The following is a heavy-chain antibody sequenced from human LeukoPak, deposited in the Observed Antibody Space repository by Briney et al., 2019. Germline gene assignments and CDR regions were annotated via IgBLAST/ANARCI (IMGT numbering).Heavy chain of an antibody. J-gene: IGHJ5*02. Sequence: ASVKVSCKASGYTFTGYYMHWVRQAPGQGLEWMGWINPNSGGTNYAQKFQGRVTMTRDTSISTAYMELSRLRSDDTAVYYCARAFGDSSGYYPFDPWGQGTLVTVSS. CDR1: GYTFTGYY. V-gene: IGHV1-2*02. D-gene: IGHD3-22*01. CDR2: INPNSGGT. CDR3: ARAFGDSSGYYPFDP.